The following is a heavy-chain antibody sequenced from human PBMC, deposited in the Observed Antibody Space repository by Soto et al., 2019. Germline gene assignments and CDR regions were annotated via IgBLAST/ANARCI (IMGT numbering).Heavy chain of an antibody. CDR1: GFTFSSYG. D-gene: IGHD3-10*01. V-gene: IGHV3-30*18. CDR3: AKVPQLFRWGDAFDI. J-gene: IGHJ3*02. Sequence: GGSLRLSCAASGFTFSSYGMHWVRQAPGKGLEWVAVISYDGSNKYYADSVKGRFTISRDNSKNTLYLQMNSLRAEDTAVYYCAKVPQLFRWGDAFDIWGQGTMVTVSS. CDR2: ISYDGSNK.